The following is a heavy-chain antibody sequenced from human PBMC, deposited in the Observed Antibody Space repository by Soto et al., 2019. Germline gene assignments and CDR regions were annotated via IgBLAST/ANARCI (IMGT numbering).Heavy chain of an antibody. Sequence: EVQLVESGGGLVQPGGSLRLSCAASGFNIRDHYMDWVRQAPGKGLEWVGLTRNKGESYTTEHAASVKGRFVISRDDSKNSVCLQMNSLKTEDTAVYYCVREGFFTLDFWDQGTLVTVSS. CDR1: GFNIRDHY. V-gene: IGHV3-72*01. CDR2: TRNKGESYTT. J-gene: IGHJ4*02. CDR3: VREGFFTLDF.